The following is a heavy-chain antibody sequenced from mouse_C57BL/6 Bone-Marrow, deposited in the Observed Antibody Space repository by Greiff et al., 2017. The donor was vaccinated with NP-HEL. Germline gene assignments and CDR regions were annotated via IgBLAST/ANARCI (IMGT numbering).Heavy chain of an antibody. V-gene: IGHV1-5*01. D-gene: IGHD3-2*02. CDR3: TRSETAQTPWFAY. CDR1: GYTFTSYW. Sequence: EVQGVESGTVLARPGASVKMSCKTSGYTFTSYWMHWVKQRPGQGLEWIGAIYPGNSDTSYNQKFKGKAKLTAVTSASTAYMELSSLTTEDSAVYYCTRSETAQTPWFAYWGQGTLVTVSA. J-gene: IGHJ3*01. CDR2: IYPGNSDT.